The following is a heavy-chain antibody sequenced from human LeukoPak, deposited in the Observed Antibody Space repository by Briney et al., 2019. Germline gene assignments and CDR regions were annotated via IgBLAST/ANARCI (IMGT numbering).Heavy chain of an antibody. V-gene: IGHV3-30*18. CDR1: GFTFSVYG. J-gene: IGHJ6*03. Sequence: GSLRLSCAASGFTFSVYGIHWVRQAPGKALEWVAVISYDGSNKYYEDSVKGRFTISRDNSKNTLYLQMNSLRAEDTAVYYCAKDGGSSSPPYYYYYYMDVWGKGTTVTVSS. CDR2: ISYDGSNK. CDR3: AKDGGSSSPPYYYYYYMDV. D-gene: IGHD6-6*01.